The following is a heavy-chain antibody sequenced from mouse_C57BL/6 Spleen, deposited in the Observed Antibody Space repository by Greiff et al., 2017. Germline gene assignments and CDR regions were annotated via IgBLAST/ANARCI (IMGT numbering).Heavy chain of an antibody. V-gene: IGHV1-18*01. CDR1: GYTFTDYN. CDR2: INPNNGGT. J-gene: IGHJ1*03. Sequence: EVQLQQSGPELVKPGASVKIPCKASGYTFTDYNMGWVKQSHGKSLEWIGDINPNNGGTIYNQKFQGKDTLTVDKSSSPAYMELRSLTSEDTAVYYCGRWAEGVVATGYFDVWGTGAT. CDR3: GRWAEGVVATGYFDV. D-gene: IGHD1-1*01.